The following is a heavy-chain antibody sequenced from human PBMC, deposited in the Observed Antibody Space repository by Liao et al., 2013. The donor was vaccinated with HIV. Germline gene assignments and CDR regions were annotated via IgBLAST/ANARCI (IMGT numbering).Heavy chain of an antibody. V-gene: IGHV4-61*02. CDR3: ARDNGFWSDYYSPLFDY. CDR2: IYTSGTT. J-gene: IGHJ4*02. CDR1: GDSISSGSYY. Sequence: QVQLQESGPGLVRPSQTVSLTCTLSGDSISSGSYYWSWIRQPAGKGLEWIGRIYTSGTTKYNPSLKSRVTISVDTPKNQFSLRLSSVTAADTAVYFCARDNGFWSDYYSPLFDYWGRGTLVTVSS. D-gene: IGHD3-3*01.